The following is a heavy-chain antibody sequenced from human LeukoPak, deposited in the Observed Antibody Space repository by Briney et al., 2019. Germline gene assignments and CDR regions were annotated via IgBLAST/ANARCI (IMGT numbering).Heavy chain of an antibody. D-gene: IGHD6-6*01. J-gene: IGHJ4*02. Sequence: GASVKVSCKASGYTFTSYYMHWVRQAPGQGLEWMGVINPSGGSTTYAQKFQGRVTMTRDTSISTAYMELSRLRSDDTAVYYCARGIAARPDVFDYWGQGTLVTVSS. CDR1: GYTFTSYY. CDR2: INPSGGST. V-gene: IGHV1-46*01. CDR3: ARGIAARPDVFDY.